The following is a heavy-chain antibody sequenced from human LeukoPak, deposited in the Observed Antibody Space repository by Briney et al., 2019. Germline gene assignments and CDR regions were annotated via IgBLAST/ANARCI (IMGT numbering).Heavy chain of an antibody. V-gene: IGHV3-48*03. CDR3: ARELGELDAFDI. CDR1: GFTFSSYE. Sequence: PGGSLRLSCAASGFTFSSYEMNWVRQAPGKGPEWVSYISSSGSTIYYADSVKGRFTISRDNAKNSLYLQMNSLRAEDTAVYYCARELGELDAFDIWGQGTMVTVSS. D-gene: IGHD3-16*01. J-gene: IGHJ3*02. CDR2: ISSSGSTI.